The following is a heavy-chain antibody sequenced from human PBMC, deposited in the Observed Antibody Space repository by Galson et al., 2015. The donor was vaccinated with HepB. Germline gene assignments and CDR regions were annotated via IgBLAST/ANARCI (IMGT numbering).Heavy chain of an antibody. V-gene: IGHV4-34*01. CDR1: GGSFSGYY. D-gene: IGHD1-26*01. CDR3: ARIVGEFPYADY. J-gene: IGHJ4*02. Sequence: SETLSLTCAVYGGSFSGYYWSWIRQPPGKGLEWIGEINHSGSTNYNPSLKSRVTISVDTSKNQFPLKLSSVTAADTAVYYCARIVGEFPYADYWGQGTLVTVSS. CDR2: INHSGST.